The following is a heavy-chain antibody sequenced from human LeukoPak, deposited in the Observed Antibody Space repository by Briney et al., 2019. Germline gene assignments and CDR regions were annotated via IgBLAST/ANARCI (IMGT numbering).Heavy chain of an antibody. V-gene: IGHV3-49*04. CDR3: SRAVVGRTSCLDY. CDR2: IRSIAYGGTT. Sequence: GGSLRLSCTASGFTFGDYAMSWVRQAPGKGLEWVGFIRSIAYGGTTEYAASVKGRFTISRDDSKSIAYLQMNSLKTEDTAVYYCSRAVVGRTSCLDYWGQGTLVTVSS. D-gene: IGHD2-2*01. J-gene: IGHJ4*02. CDR1: GFTFGDYA.